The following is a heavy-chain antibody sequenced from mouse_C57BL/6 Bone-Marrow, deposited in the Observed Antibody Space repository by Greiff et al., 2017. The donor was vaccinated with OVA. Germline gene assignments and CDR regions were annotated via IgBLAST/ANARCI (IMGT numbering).Heavy chain of an antibody. Sequence: QVQLQQPGAELVKPGASVKLSCKASGYTFTSYWMHWVKQRPGRGLEWIGRIDPNSGGTKYNEKFKSKATLTVDKPSSTAYMQLSSLTSEDSAVYYCARWGITTVVATKYFDVWGTGTTVTVSS. J-gene: IGHJ1*03. CDR2: IDPNSGGT. V-gene: IGHV1-72*01. CDR1: GYTFTSYW. D-gene: IGHD1-1*01. CDR3: ARWGITTVVATKYFDV.